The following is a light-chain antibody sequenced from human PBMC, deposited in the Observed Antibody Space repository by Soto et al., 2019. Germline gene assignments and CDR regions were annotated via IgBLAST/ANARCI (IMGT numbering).Light chain of an antibody. Sequence: QSVLTQPASVSGSPGQSITISCTGTSSDVGGYNYVSWYQQHPGKAPKLMIYDVSNRPSGVSNRFSGSKSGNTASLTISGRQAEEEADYYCSSYTSSSTPVFGTGTKVTVL. CDR2: DVS. CDR1: SSDVGGYNY. CDR3: SSYTSSSTPV. J-gene: IGLJ1*01. V-gene: IGLV2-14*01.